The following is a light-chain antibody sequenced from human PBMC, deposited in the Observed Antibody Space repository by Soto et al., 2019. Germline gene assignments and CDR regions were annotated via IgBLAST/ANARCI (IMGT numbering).Light chain of an antibody. V-gene: IGKV3-20*01. CDR1: QSVSSSS. Sequence: VGTQFPFTLSLSPRERAPLSCMASQSVSSSSLAWYQQKRGQAPRLLIHGASSRATGIPDRFSGSGSGTDFTLTISRLEPEDFAVYYCQQYGSSPRTFGQGTKVDIK. J-gene: IGKJ1*01. CDR2: GAS. CDR3: QQYGSSPRT.